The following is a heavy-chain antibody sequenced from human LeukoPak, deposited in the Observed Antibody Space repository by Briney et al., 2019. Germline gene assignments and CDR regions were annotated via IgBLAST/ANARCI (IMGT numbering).Heavy chain of an antibody. J-gene: IGHJ5*02. CDR3: ARSQWNPGKTRQTT. V-gene: IGHV3-11*01. D-gene: IGHD1-1*01. CDR1: GFIFSDFY. Sequence: PGGSLRLSCAGSGFIFSDFYMSWIRQAPGKGLEWVSLIYSSSDYIYYADSVKGRFTISRDNAKNSLYLQMNSLRAEDTAVYYCARSQWNPGKTRQTTWGQGTLVTVSS. CDR2: IYSSSDYI.